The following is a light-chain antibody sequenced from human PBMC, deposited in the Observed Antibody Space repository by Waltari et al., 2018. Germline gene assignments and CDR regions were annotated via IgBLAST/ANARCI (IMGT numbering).Light chain of an antibody. J-gene: IGKJ4*01. V-gene: IGKV1-27*01. CDR3: QHYNSDPLT. CDR1: QGIANY. CDR2: AAS. Sequence: DIQMTQSPSSLSASVGDRVTITCRASQGIANYLAWYQQQPGKAPKVLIYAASTLQSGVPTRFSGSRSRTDFTLTISSLQPEDVASYYCQHYNSDPLTFGGGTKVEIK.